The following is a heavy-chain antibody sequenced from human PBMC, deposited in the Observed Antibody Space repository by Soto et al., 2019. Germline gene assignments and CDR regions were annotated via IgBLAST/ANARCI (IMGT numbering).Heavy chain of an antibody. CDR2: ISWDGGST. D-gene: IGHD2-2*01. CDR1: GFTFYDYT. CDR3: AKDIGQYQLLYYYNGMDV. V-gene: IGHV3-43*01. Sequence: GSLRPSFSASGFTFYDYTMHLVRQASGKGLELVSLISWDGGSTNYADSVKGRFTISRENGKNSLYLQKNSLRTEDTALYYCAKDIGQYQLLYYYNGMDVWGQGTTVTVSS. J-gene: IGHJ6*02.